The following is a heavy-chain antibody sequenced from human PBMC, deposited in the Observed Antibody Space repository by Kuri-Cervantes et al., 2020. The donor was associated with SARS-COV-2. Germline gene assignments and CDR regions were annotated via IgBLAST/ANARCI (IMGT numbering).Heavy chain of an antibody. CDR3: ARGTLLGRMLDYFDY. Sequence: LSLTCAGSGFTFSNYWMSWVRQAPGKGLEWVANIKQDGSEKYYVDSMKGRFTISRDNAKNSLYLQMNSLRAEDTAVYYCARGTLLGRMLDYFDYWGQGTLVTVSS. V-gene: IGHV3-7*01. CDR1: GFTFSNYW. CDR2: IKQDGSEK. J-gene: IGHJ4*02. D-gene: IGHD1-26*01.